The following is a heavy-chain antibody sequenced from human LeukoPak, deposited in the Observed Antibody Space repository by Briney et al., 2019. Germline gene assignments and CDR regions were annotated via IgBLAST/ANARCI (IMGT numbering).Heavy chain of an antibody. CDR3: ARGHRWDYYDSSGYQTYFDY. J-gene: IGHJ4*02. V-gene: IGHV1-69*06. Sequence: ASVKVSCKASGGTFSSYAISWVRQAPGQGLEWMGGIIPIFGTANYAQKFQGRVTITADKSTSTAYMELSSLRSEDTAVYYCARGHRWDYYDSSGYQTYFDYWGQGTLVTVSS. CDR1: GGTFSSYA. CDR2: IIPIFGTA. D-gene: IGHD3-22*01.